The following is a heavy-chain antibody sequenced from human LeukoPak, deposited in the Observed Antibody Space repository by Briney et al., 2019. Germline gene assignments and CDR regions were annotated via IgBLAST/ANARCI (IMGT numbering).Heavy chain of an antibody. CDR1: GFIFSTSG. CDR3: AKGGTVQNWFDP. D-gene: IGHD1-1*01. J-gene: IGHJ5*02. V-gene: IGHV3-30*02. Sequence: GGSLRLSCAASGFIFSTSGMHWVRQAPVKGLEWVAFTRYDGSNKDYGDSVKGRFTISRDNSKNTLYLQMNSLRPEDTAMYYCAKGGTVQNWFDPWGQGILVTVSS. CDR2: TRYDGSNK.